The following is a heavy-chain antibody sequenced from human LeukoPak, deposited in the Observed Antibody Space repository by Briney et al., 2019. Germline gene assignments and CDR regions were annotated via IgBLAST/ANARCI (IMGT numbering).Heavy chain of an antibody. CDR1: GFTFSNIG. D-gene: IGHD6-13*01. Sequence: GGPLRLSCAASGFTFSNIGMSWVRQAPGKGLEWVSSISGSGDSTYYADSVKGRFTISRDNSKNTLYLQMNSLRAEDTAVYYCAKRGASWSFDSWGQGTLVTVSS. J-gene: IGHJ4*02. V-gene: IGHV3-23*01. CDR3: AKRGASWSFDS. CDR2: ISGSGDST.